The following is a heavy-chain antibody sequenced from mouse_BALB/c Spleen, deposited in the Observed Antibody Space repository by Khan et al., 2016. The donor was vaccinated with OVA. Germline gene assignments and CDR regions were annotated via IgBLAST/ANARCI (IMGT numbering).Heavy chain of an antibody. Sequence: QIQLVQSGPELKKPGETVKISCKASGYTFTNDGMNWVKQAPGKGLKWMGWINTYTGEPTYADDFKGRFAFSLETSASTAYLQINNLKNEDTATXCWARPPYCSYVLGYWGQGTSVTVS. CDR2: INTYTGEP. CDR3: ARPPYCSYVLGY. J-gene: IGHJ4*01. CDR1: GYTFTNDG. V-gene: IGHV9-3-1*01. D-gene: IGHD2-10*01.